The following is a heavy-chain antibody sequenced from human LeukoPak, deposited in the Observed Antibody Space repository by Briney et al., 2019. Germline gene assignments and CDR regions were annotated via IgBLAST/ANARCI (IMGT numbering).Heavy chain of an antibody. CDR2: IIPIFITP. V-gene: IGHV1-69*13. D-gene: IGHD5-18*01. CDR1: GGTFNSYG. Sequence: GASVKVSCKTSGGTFNSYGISWVRQAPGQGLEWIGGIIPIFITPKYAQNFQGRVTITADESTSTSYMELSGLRSEDTAIYYCARDRSYGDQNFDYWGQGTLVTVSS. CDR3: ARDRSYGDQNFDY. J-gene: IGHJ4*02.